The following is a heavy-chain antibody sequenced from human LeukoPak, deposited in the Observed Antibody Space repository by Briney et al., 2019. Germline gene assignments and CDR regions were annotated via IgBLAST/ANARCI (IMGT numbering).Heavy chain of an antibody. D-gene: IGHD3-16*01. CDR3: AADVEGGQTEEYYYYGMDV. V-gene: IGHV1-58*02. CDR2: IVVDSGNT. CDR1: GFTFTSSA. Sequence: SVKVSCKASGFTFTSSAMQWVRQARGQRLEWIGWIVVDSGNTNYAQKFQERVTITRDMSTSTAYMELSSLRSEDTAVYYCAADVEGGQTEEYYYYGMDVWGQGTTVTVSS. J-gene: IGHJ6*02.